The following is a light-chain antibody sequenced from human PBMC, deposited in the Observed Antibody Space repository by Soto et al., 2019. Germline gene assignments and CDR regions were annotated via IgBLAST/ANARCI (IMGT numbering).Light chain of an antibody. J-gene: IGKJ4*01. CDR3: LHDYNYHLT. Sequence: ALQMTQSPSSLSASVGDRVTITCRASQGIRNDLGWYQQKPGKAPKLLIYAASSLQSGVPSRFSGSGSATDFTLTISSLQPEDFATYYCLHDYNYHLTVGGGTQVDIK. CDR2: AAS. CDR1: QGIRND. V-gene: IGKV1-6*01.